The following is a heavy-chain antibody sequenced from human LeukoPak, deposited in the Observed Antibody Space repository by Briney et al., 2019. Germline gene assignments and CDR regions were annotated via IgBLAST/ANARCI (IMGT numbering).Heavy chain of an antibody. Sequence: SQTLSLTCAVSGGSISSGGYSWSWIRQPPGKGLEWIGYIYHSGSTYYNPSLKSRVTISVDRSKNQFSLKLSSVTAADTAVYYCARGGLVRGVSPYYFDYWGQGTLVTVSS. V-gene: IGHV4-30-2*01. CDR3: ARGGLVRGVSPYYFDY. D-gene: IGHD3-10*01. CDR1: GGSISSGGYS. CDR2: IYHSGST. J-gene: IGHJ4*02.